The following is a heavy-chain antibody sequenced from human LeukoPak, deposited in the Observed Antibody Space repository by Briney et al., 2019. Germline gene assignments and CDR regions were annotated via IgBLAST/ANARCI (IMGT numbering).Heavy chain of an antibody. CDR1: GFTVSSNY. CDR3: ASPLSSSWYIAFDI. CDR2: IYSGGST. V-gene: IGHV3-53*01. Sequence: PGGSLRLSCAASGFTVSSNYMSWVRQAPGKGLEWVSVIYSGGSTYYADSVKGRFTISGDNSKNTLYLQMNSLRAEDTAVYYCASPLSSSWYIAFDIWGQGTMVTVSS. J-gene: IGHJ3*02. D-gene: IGHD6-13*01.